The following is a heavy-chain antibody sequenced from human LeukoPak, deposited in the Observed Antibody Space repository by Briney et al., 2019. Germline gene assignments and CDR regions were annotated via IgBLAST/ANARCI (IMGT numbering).Heavy chain of an antibody. CDR3: AREWRHCSGGNCNTPSGGMDV. CDR1: GYSFTSNG. CDR2: VSGYNGNT. V-gene: IGHV1-18*01. Sequence: SVTVSCKASGYSFTSNGISWVRQAPGQGLEWMGWVSGYNGNTNYVQEVQGRVTMTTDTSTSTAYMEMRSLRSDDTAVYYCAREWRHCSGGNCNTPSGGMDVWGQGTTVTVSS. J-gene: IGHJ6*02. D-gene: IGHD2-15*01.